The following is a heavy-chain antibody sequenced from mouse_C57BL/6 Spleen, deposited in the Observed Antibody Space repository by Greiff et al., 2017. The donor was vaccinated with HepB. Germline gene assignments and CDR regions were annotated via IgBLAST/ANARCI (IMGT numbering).Heavy chain of an antibody. CDR3: ARKGYYYGSSHWYFDV. D-gene: IGHD1-1*01. CDR2: INPNNGGT. J-gene: IGHJ1*03. V-gene: IGHV1-22*01. CDR1: GYTFTDYN. Sequence: EVQLQQSGPELVKPGASVKMSCKASGYTFTDYNMHWVKQSHGKSLEWIGYINPNNGGTSYNQKFKGKATLTVNKSSSTAYMELRSLTSEDSAVYYCARKGYYYGSSHWYFDVWGTGTTVTVSS.